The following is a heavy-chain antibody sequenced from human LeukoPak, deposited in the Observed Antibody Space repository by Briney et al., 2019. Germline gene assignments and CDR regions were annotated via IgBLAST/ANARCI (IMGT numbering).Heavy chain of an antibody. Sequence: GGSLRLSCAASGFTFSSYSMNWVRQAPGKGLEWVSSISSSSSYIYYADSVKGRFTISRDNARNSLYLQMNSLRAEDTAVYYCARLSAHYYDSSADAFDIWGQGTMVTVSS. J-gene: IGHJ3*02. CDR2: ISSSSSYI. CDR1: GFTFSSYS. CDR3: ARLSAHYYDSSADAFDI. V-gene: IGHV3-21*01. D-gene: IGHD3-22*01.